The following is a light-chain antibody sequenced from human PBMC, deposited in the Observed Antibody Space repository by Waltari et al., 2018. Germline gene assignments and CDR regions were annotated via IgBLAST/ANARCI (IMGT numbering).Light chain of an antibody. CDR3: QQRSSWPPIS. CDR2: DAS. Sequence: EIVLTQSPATLSLSTGERATLSCRASPTVDAYFVWYHHTPGQDTRLLMYDASKRATGIPARFSGSGSGTDFTLTISSLEPEDFAIYYCQQRSSWPPISFGQGTRLDIK. V-gene: IGKV3-11*01. CDR1: PTVDAY. J-gene: IGKJ5*01.